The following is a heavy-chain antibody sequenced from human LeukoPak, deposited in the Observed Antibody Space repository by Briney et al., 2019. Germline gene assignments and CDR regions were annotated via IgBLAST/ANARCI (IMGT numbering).Heavy chain of an antibody. CDR2: FDPEDGET. J-gene: IGHJ4*02. D-gene: IGHD2-8*01. CDR3: ATVFLGYFTY. Sequence: ASVKVSCKVSGYTLTELSIHWVRQAPGKGLEWMGGFDPEDGETIYAQEFQGRVTMTEDTSTDTAYMELSSLRSEDTAVYYCATVFLGYFTYWGQGTLVTVSS. V-gene: IGHV1-24*01. CDR1: GYTLTELS.